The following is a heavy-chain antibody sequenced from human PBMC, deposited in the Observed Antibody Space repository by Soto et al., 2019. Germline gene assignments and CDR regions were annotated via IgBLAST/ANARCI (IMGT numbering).Heavy chain of an antibody. CDR1: GFTFSSYW. CDR3: ARDLSEYFGCNCYPDFDL. J-gene: IGHJ2*01. Sequence: EVQLVESGGGLVQPGGSLRLSCAASGFTFSSYWMTWVRQAPGKGLEWVANIKQDGSEKYYVDSVKGRFTISRDNALKSLYLQIKCLRADDTAVYYCARDLSEYFGCNCYPDFDLWGRGSLVTVSS. D-gene: IGHD2-21*02. CDR2: IKQDGSEK. V-gene: IGHV3-7*01.